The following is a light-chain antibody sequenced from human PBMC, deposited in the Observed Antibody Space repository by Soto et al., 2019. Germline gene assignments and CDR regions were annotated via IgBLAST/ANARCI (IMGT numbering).Light chain of an antibody. V-gene: IGLV2-23*01. CDR2: EGS. CDR1: SSDVGSYNL. Sequence: QSALTQPASVSGSPGQSITISCTGTSSDVGSYNLVSWYQQHPGKAPKLMIYEGSKRPSGVSKRFSGSKSGNTASLTISGLQAEDEADYYCCSYAGSSTAVVFGGGTTLTVL. J-gene: IGLJ2*01. CDR3: CSYAGSSTAVV.